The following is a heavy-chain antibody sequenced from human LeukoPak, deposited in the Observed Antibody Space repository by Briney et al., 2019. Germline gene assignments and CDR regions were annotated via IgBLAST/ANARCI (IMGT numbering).Heavy chain of an antibody. CDR1: GDSVSSNSAS. D-gene: IGHD1-26*01. J-gene: IGHJ4*02. CDR3: ARDLSGSGSYHFDY. V-gene: IGHV6-1*01. Sequence: SQTLSLTCAISGDSVSSNSASWNWFRQSPSRGLEWLGRTYYRSTWNNQYAISLRGRITINSDTSKNEFSLHLNSVTPEDAAVYYCARDLSGSGSYHFDYWGQGTLVTVSS. CDR2: TYYRSTWNN.